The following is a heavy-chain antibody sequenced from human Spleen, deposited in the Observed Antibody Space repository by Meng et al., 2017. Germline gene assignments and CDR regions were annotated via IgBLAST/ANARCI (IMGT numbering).Heavy chain of an antibody. V-gene: IGHV1-2*06. J-gene: IGHJ4*02. Sequence: QGPLGQAGAEVKKPGASVKVSCNPSGYNFPDYYIHWVRRAPGQGLEWMGRINPKSGDTHYAQKFQARVTMTGDTSISTAYMELSGLRSDDTAMYYCARDEDISAAGKLFGDYWGQGTLVTVSS. CDR3: ARDEDISAAGKLFGDY. D-gene: IGHD6-25*01. CDR1: GYNFPDYY. CDR2: INPKSGDT.